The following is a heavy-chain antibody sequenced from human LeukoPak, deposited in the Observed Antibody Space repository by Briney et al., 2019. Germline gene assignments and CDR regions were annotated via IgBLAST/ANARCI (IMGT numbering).Heavy chain of an antibody. J-gene: IGHJ4*02. CDR3: ASVLYCGADCHSGRYFFDY. D-gene: IGHD2-21*02. CDR2: INPSGDST. CDR1: GYTFTSYD. V-gene: IGHV1-46*01. Sequence: ASVKVSFKASGYTFTSYDMHWVRQAPGQGLEWMGIINPSGDSTSYAQKFQGRVTMTRDTSTSTVYMELSSLRSEDTAVYYCASVLYCGADCHSGRYFFDYWGQGTLVTVSS.